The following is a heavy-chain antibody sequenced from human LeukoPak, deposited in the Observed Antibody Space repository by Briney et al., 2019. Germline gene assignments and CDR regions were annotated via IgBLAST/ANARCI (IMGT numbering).Heavy chain of an antibody. CDR2: IYPGDSDT. Sequence: GESLKISCKGSGYIFTSYWIGWVRQMPGKGLEWMGIIYPGDSDTRYSPSFQGQVTISADKSISTAYLQWSSLKASDTAMYYCARRYDYDFWSGYERGFDYWGQGTLVTVSS. D-gene: IGHD3-3*01. CDR1: GYIFTSYW. V-gene: IGHV5-51*01. J-gene: IGHJ4*02. CDR3: ARRYDYDFWSGYERGFDY.